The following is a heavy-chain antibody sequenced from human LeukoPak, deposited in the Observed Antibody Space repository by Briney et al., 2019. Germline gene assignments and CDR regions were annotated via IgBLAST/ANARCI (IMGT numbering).Heavy chain of an antibody. D-gene: IGHD1-14*01. CDR3: AGLIRPGWFDP. J-gene: IGHJ5*02. Sequence: PSETLSLTCTVSGASISSSTDYWGWIRQPPGKGLEWIANIYYSGSTYYNPSLKSRVTISVDTSKNQFSLKLSSVTAADTAVYYCAGLIRPGWFDPWGQGTLVTVSS. CDR1: GASISSSTDY. V-gene: IGHV4-39*01. CDR2: IYYSGST.